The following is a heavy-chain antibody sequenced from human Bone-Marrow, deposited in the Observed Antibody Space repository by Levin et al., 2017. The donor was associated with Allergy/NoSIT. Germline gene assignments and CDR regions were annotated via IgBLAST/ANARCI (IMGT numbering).Heavy chain of an antibody. Sequence: GGSLRLSCVASGFTFSNAWMSWVRQAPGKGLEFVGRIKSKASGGTIYYGASVKGRFTISRDDSENTLYLQMDSLRTEDTAVYYCATDQMLFGYWGQGSLVTVSS. CDR3: ATDQMLFGY. D-gene: IGHD2-2*01. CDR2: IKSKASGGTI. J-gene: IGHJ4*02. V-gene: IGHV3-15*01. CDR1: GFTFSNAW.